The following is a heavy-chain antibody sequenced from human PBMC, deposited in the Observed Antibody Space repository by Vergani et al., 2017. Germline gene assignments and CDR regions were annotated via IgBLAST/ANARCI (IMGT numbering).Heavy chain of an antibody. Sequence: QVQLQESGPGLVKPSETLSLTCTVSNDSVSNTFYYWGWIRQTPGKGLEWIGSIYYSGSTYYNPSLESRVTMSVDTSKSQFSLKLTSVTAADTAVYYCTRDGGSGWAGYVQHWGQRTLVTASS. V-gene: IGHV4-39*02. CDR1: NDSVSNTFYY. D-gene: IGHD6-19*01. J-gene: IGHJ1*01. CDR2: IYYSGST. CDR3: TRDGGSGWAGYVQH.